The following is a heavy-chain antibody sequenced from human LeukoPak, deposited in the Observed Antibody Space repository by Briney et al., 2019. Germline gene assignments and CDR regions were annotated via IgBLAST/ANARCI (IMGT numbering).Heavy chain of an antibody. Sequence: SETLSLTCTVSGGSISSSSYYWGWIRPPPGKGLEWIGNIYYSGSTNYNPSLKSRVTMSVDTPKNQFSLKLSSVTAADTAVYYCARDRGTWNDDGFDYWGQGTLVTVSS. CDR2: IYYSGST. J-gene: IGHJ4*02. CDR3: ARDRGTWNDDGFDY. D-gene: IGHD1-1*01. CDR1: GGSISSSSYY. V-gene: IGHV4-39*07.